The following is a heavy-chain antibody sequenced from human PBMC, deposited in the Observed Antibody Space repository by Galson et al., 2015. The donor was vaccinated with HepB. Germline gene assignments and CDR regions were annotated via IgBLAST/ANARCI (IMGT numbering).Heavy chain of an antibody. CDR1: GFTFSSYS. CDR3: ARGRYGDYDWFDP. V-gene: IGHV3-33*08. CDR2: IWYDGSNK. D-gene: IGHD4-17*01. Sequence: SLRLSCAASGFTFSSYSMNWVRQAPGKGLEWVAVIWYDGSNKYYADSVKGRFTISRDNSKNTLYLQMNSLRAEDTAVYYCARGRYGDYDWFDPWGQGTLVTVSS. J-gene: IGHJ5*02.